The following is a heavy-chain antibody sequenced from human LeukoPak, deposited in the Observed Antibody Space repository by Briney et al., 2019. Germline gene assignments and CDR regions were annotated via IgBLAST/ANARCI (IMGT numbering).Heavy chain of an antibody. CDR3: ARDLIWDIVVVVAALDY. D-gene: IGHD2-15*01. CDR2: ISSSSSYI. CDR1: GFTFSSYS. V-gene: IGHV3-21*01. J-gene: IGHJ4*02. Sequence: PGGSLRLSCAASGFTFSSYSMNWVRQAPGKGLEWVSSISSSSSYIYYADSVKGRFTISRDNAKNSLYLQMNSLRAEDTAVYYCARDLIWDIVVVVAALDYWGQGTLVTVSS.